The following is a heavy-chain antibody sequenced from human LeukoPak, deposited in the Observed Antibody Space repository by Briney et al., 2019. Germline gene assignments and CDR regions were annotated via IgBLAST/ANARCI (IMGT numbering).Heavy chain of an antibody. CDR3: ARDVRVTVGIDAFDI. V-gene: IGHV1-69*05. J-gene: IGHJ3*02. CDR2: IIPIFGTA. D-gene: IGHD3-10*02. CDR1: GGTFSSYA. Sequence: SVKVSCKASGGTFSSYAISWVRQAPGQGLEWMGGIIPIFGTANYAQKFQGRVTITTDESTSTAYMELSSLRSEDAAVYYCARDVRVTVGIDAFDIWGQGTMVTVSS.